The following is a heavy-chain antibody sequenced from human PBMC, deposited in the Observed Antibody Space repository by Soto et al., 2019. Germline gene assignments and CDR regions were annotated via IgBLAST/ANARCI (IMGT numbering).Heavy chain of an antibody. D-gene: IGHD4-17*01. Sequence: QVQLVQSGAEVKKPGSSVKVSCKASGGTFSNYAISWVRQAPGQGLEWMGGIIPIFGTANYAQKFQGRVTITADDSTSTAYMELSSLRSEDTAVYYCATHHDYGGNYYYYGMDVWGQGTTVTVSS. CDR3: ATHHDYGGNYYYYGMDV. CDR2: IIPIFGTA. V-gene: IGHV1-69*12. J-gene: IGHJ6*02. CDR1: GGTFSNYA.